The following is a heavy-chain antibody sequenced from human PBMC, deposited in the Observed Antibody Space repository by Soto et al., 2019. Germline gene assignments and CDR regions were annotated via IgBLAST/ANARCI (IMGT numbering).Heavy chain of an antibody. D-gene: IGHD3-10*01. Sequence: EVQLVESGGGLVQPGGSLRLSCAASGFTFSSYDMHWVRQATGKGLEWVSAIGTAGDTYYPGSVKGRFTISRENAKNSLYLQMNSLRAGDTAVYYCASSILWFGVGVDYWGQGTLVTVSS. V-gene: IGHV3-13*04. J-gene: IGHJ4*02. CDR2: IGTAGDT. CDR3: ASSILWFGVGVDY. CDR1: GFTFSSYD.